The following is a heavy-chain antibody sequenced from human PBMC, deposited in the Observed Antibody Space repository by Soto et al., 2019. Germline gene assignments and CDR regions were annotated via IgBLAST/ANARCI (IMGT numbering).Heavy chain of an antibody. CDR1: GFTFSSFA. CDR3: AKDPGDYARSGSYYFDY. J-gene: IGHJ4*02. CDR2: SSGSGSSA. Sequence: GGSLRLSCAASGFTFSSFAMSWVRQAPGKGLEWVSASSGSGSSAYYADSVKGRFTISRDNSKNTLYLQMNSLRAEDTAVYYCAKDPGDYARSGSYYFDYWGKGTLVTVCS. D-gene: IGHD3-22*01. V-gene: IGHV3-23*01.